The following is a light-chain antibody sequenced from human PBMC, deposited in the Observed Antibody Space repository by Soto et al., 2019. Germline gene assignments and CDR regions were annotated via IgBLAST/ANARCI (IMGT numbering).Light chain of an antibody. CDR1: QSVSSSY. V-gene: IGKV3-20*01. CDR3: QQYGSSHT. J-gene: IGKJ2*01. CDR2: GAS. Sequence: EIVLTQSPGTLCLSPGERATLSCRASQSVSSSYLAWYQQKPGQAPRLLLYGASARATGIPDRFSGSGSGTDFTLIISRLEPDDFGVYYCQQYGSSHTFGQGTKLEIK.